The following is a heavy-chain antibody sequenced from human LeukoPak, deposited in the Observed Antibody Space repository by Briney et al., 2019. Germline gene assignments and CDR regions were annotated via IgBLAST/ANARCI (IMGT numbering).Heavy chain of an antibody. CDR3: TRDDFGIKTDWGDYYYMDV. CDR1: GISVNSTYF. CDR2: IYHTGTT. Sequence: PSETLSLTCSVCGISVNSTYFWGWIRQGPGKGLEWIGSIYHTGTTDYNPSLKSRVTISIYTSKNQFSLNLRSVSAADTAVYYCTRDDFGIKTDWGDYYYMDVWGKGTTVTVSS. D-gene: IGHD3-3*01. J-gene: IGHJ6*03. V-gene: IGHV4-38-2*02.